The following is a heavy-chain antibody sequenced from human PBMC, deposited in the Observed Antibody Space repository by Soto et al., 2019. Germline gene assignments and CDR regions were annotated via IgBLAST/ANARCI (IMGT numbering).Heavy chain of an antibody. Sequence: QVQLVQSGAEVKKPGSSVKVSCKASGGTFSSDFISWVRQAPGQGLEWVGGTIAMFGSANFAQKFQGRVTLTADRFTSTVYMELSSLTSEDTATYYCARDQDSDNYVYAGSQEPYSMDVLGQGTTVTVSS. D-gene: IGHD3-16*01. J-gene: IGHJ6*02. CDR1: GGTFSSDF. V-gene: IGHV1-69*06. CDR3: ARDQDSDNYVYAGSQEPYSMDV. CDR2: TIAMFGSA.